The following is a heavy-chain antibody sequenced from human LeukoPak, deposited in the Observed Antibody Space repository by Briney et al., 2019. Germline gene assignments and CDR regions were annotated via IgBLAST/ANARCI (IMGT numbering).Heavy chain of an antibody. CDR2: INPSGGST. J-gene: IGHJ3*02. CDR1: GYTFTSYY. D-gene: IGHD3-22*01. CDR3: ARERVPHYDSSGYYNAFDI. Sequence: ASVKVSCKASGYTFTSYYMHWVRQAPGQGLEWMGIINPSGGSTSYAQKFQGRVTMTRDTSTSTVYMELSSLRSEDTAVYYCARERVPHYDSSGYYNAFDIWGQGTMVTVSS. V-gene: IGHV1-46*01.